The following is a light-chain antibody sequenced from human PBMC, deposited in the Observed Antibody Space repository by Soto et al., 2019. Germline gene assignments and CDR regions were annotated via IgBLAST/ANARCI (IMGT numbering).Light chain of an antibody. J-gene: IGKJ3*01. V-gene: IGKV4-1*01. CDR2: WAS. CDR3: HHYYSTPT. CDR1: QTLLSSRDNKNY. Sequence: DIVMTQSPDSLAVSLGERATINCKSSQTLLSSRDNKNYLAWYQHKPGQPPKLLISWASTRESGVPDRFSSSGSGTDFTLTISSLQVEDDAIYYCHHYYSTPTFGPGTTVDIK.